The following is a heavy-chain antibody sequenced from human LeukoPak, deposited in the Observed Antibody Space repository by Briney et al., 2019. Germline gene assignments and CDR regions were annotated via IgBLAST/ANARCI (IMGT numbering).Heavy chain of an antibody. Sequence: GASVTVSCTASGYTFTGYYMHWVRQAPGQGLEWMGRINPNSGGTNYAQKFQGRVTISRDNAKNSLYLQMNSLRAEDTAVYYCARDTEPYYYDSSGYYHWGQGTLVTVSS. V-gene: IGHV1-2*06. CDR3: ARDTEPYYYDSSGYYH. CDR1: GYTFTGYY. D-gene: IGHD3-22*01. J-gene: IGHJ4*02. CDR2: INPNSGGT.